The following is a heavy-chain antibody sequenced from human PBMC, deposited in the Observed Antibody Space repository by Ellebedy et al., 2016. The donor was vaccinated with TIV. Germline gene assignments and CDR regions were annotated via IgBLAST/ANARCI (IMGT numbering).Heavy chain of an antibody. V-gene: IGHV3-7*01. CDR2: IKQDGSEQ. CDR1: GFTLSGFW. D-gene: IGHD2/OR15-2a*01. Sequence: PGGSLRLSCVASGFTLSGFWMSWVRQAPGKGLEWVAIIKQDGSEQHYVDSVKGRFTISRDHDKNSLYLQMNSLIAEDTVVYYCASSAGFLVGDHWGQGTLVTVSS. J-gene: IGHJ4*02. CDR3: ASSAGFLVGDH.